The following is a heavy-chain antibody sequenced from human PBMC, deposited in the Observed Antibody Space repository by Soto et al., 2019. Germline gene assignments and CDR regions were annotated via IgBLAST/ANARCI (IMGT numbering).Heavy chain of an antibody. CDR1: GFTFSSDS. CDR2: ISSSSSYI. Sequence: EVQLVESGGGLVKPGGSLRLSCAASGFTFSSDSMNWVRQAPGKGLEWVSSISSSSSYIYYADSVKGRFTISRDNAKNSLYLQMNSLRAEDTAVYYCARDWRPVFSGHDFAKWYYGMDVWGQGTTVTVSS. V-gene: IGHV3-21*01. CDR3: ARDWRPVFSGHDFAKWYYGMDV. J-gene: IGHJ6*02. D-gene: IGHD5-12*01.